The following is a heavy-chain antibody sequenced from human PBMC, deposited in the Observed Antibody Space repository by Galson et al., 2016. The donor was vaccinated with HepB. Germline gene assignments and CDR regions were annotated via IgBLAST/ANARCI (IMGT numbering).Heavy chain of an antibody. V-gene: IGHV3-7*01. D-gene: IGHD1/OR15-1a*01. J-gene: IGHJ4*01. CDR1: GFIFSDYW. CDR3: ARDTGWNNLQY. Sequence: SLRLSCAASGFIFSDYWMTWVRQAPGKGLEWVAIIKEDGSEKYHVESVKGGFSISRDNAKNTLYLQMHRLRAEDTALYYCARDTGWNNLQYCGHGSLVTVSS. CDR2: IKEDGSEK.